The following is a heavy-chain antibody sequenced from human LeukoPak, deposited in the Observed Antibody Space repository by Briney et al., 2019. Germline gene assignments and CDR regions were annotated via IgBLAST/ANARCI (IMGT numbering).Heavy chain of an antibody. CDR3: ARAERDYYGSGSPYLGMDV. V-gene: IGHV1-8*01. Sequence: GASVKVSCKASGYTFTSYGINWVRQATGQGLEWMGWMNPNSGNTGYAQKFQGRVTMTRNTSISTACMELSSLRSEDTAVYYCARAERDYYGSGSPYLGMDVWGQGTTVTVSS. J-gene: IGHJ6*02. D-gene: IGHD3-10*01. CDR1: GYTFTSYG. CDR2: MNPNSGNT.